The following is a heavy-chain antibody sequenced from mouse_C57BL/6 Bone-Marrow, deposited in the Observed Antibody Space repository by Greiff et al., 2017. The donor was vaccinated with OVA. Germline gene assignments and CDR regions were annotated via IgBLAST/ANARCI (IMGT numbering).Heavy chain of an antibody. D-gene: IGHD2-3*01. J-gene: IGHJ4*01. CDR3: EMRYDGYMRGNYAMDY. V-gene: IGHV1-74*01. CDR2: LHPSASDT. CDR1: GYTFTSYW. Sequence: QVHVKQPGAELVKPGASVKVSCKASGYTFTSYWMHWVKQRPGQGLEWIGRLHPSASDTNYNQKFKGKATLTVDKSSSTAYMQLSSLTSEDSAVYYCEMRYDGYMRGNYAMDYWGKGTSVTVSS.